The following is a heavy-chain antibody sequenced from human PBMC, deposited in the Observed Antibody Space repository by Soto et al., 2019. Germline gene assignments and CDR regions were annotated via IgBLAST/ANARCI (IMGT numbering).Heavy chain of an antibody. Sequence: SVKVSCKASGGTFSSYAISWVRQAPGQGLEWMGGIIPIFGTANYAQKFQGRVTITADESTSTAYMELSSLRSEDTAVYYCARGVVPAATDAFDIWGQGTMVTVS. V-gene: IGHV1-69*13. CDR1: GGTFSSYA. CDR2: IIPIFGTA. D-gene: IGHD2-2*01. J-gene: IGHJ3*02. CDR3: ARGVVPAATDAFDI.